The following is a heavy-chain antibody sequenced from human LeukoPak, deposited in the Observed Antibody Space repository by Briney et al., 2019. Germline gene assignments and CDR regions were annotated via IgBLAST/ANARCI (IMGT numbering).Heavy chain of an antibody. V-gene: IGHV1-69*04. Sequence: ASVKVSCKASGGTFSSYAISWVRQAPGQGLEWMGRIIPILGIANYAQKFQGRATITADKSTSTAYMELSSLRSEDTAVYYCARAQRIYYYGSGSYSHWGQGTLVTVSS. CDR3: ARAQRIYYYGSGSYSH. D-gene: IGHD3-10*01. CDR1: GGTFSSYA. CDR2: IIPILGIA. J-gene: IGHJ4*02.